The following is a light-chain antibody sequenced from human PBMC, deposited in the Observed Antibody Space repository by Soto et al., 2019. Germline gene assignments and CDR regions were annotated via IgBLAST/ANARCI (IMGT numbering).Light chain of an antibody. CDR2: SYN. CDR1: SSNIGSNT. V-gene: IGLV1-44*01. J-gene: IGLJ1*01. CDR3: AAWDVSLNGYV. Sequence: QSVLTQPPSASGTPGQRVTISCSGSSSNIGSNTVNWYQQLPGTAPKLLIYSYNQRPSGVPDRFSDSKSGTSASLAISGLQSEDEADYYCAAWDVSLNGYVFGTGTKVTVL.